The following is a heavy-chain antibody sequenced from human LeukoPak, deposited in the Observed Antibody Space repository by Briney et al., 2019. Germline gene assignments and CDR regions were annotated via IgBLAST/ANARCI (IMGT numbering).Heavy chain of an antibody. D-gene: IGHD6-6*01. CDR2: INAGNGDT. CDR1: GYTFTSYG. J-gene: IGHJ4*02. Sequence: GASVKVSCKASGYTFTSYGISWVRQAPGQRLEWMGWINAGNGDTKFSQKFQGRVTITRDTSASTAYMELSSLRSEDSAVYYCARDVRSLYYFDYWGQGTLVTVSS. CDR3: ARDVRSLYYFDY. V-gene: IGHV1-3*01.